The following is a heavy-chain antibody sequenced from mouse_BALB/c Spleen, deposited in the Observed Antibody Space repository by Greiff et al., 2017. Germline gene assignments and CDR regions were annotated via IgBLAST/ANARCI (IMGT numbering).Heavy chain of an antibody. V-gene: IGHV5-17*02. J-gene: IGHJ4*01. D-gene: IGHD2-2*01. CDR3: ARSYGLYYYAMDY. CDR1: GFTFSSFG. CDR2: ISSGSSTI. Sequence: EVHLVESGGGLVQPGGSRKLSCAASGFTFSSFGMHWVRQAPEKGLEWVAYISSGSSTIYYADTVKGRFTISRDNPKNTLFLQMTSLRSEDTAMYYCARSYGLYYYAMDYWGQGTSVTVSS.